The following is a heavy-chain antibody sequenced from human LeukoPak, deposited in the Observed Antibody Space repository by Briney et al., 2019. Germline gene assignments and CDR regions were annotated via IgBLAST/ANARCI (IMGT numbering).Heavy chain of an antibody. CDR3: TRDPNDDYIGAFDS. J-gene: IGHJ3*01. Sequence: GGSLRLSCAASGFTFSRYAMTWVRQGPGKGLEWVSSIRGSGATTVYADSVKGRFTVSRDNSRNTLYLQMDSLRAEDTAVYFCTRDPNDDYIGAFDSWGRGTMVTVSS. D-gene: IGHD4-17*01. CDR1: GFTFSRYA. V-gene: IGHV3-23*01. CDR2: IRGSGATT.